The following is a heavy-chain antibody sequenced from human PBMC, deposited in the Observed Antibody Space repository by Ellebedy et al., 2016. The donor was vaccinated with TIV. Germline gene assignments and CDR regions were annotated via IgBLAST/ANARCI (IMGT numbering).Heavy chain of an antibody. CDR3: AFRDPSSGWYSRFDS. CDR1: GGSIRSSSYY. D-gene: IGHD6-19*01. V-gene: IGHV4-39*07. CDR2: IYYSGST. J-gene: IGHJ4*02. Sequence: MPGGSLRLSCTVSGGSIRSSSYYWGWIRQPPGKGLEWIGSIYYSGSTYYNPSLESRVTISVDKSKNQFSLKLSSVTAADTAVYYCAFRDPSSGWYSRFDSWGQGTLVTVSS.